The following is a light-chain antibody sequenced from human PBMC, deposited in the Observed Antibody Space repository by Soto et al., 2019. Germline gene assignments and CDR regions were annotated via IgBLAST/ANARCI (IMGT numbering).Light chain of an antibody. J-gene: IGLJ1*01. CDR2: EVS. Sequence: QSALSQPASVSGSRGQTITISCTGTSSDVGGYNYVSWYQQHPGKAPKLMIDEVSDRPSGVSNRFSGSKSGNTASLTISGLQAEDEADYYCSSYTSSSTLYVFGTGTKVTVL. V-gene: IGLV2-14*01. CDR3: SSYTSSSTLYV. CDR1: SSDVGGYNY.